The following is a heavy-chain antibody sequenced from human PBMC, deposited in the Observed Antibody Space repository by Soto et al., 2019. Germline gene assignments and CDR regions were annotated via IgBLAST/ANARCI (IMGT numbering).Heavy chain of an antibody. Sequence: GASVKVSCKDSGYTFTSYAMHWARQDTEQRLEWMGWINPSSGNTSYAQKFQGRVTMTRNTSISTAYMELSSLRSEDTAVYYCARVTVTTYYYYYYYYMDVWRKGTTVTVSS. V-gene: IGHV1-8*02. CDR3: ARVTVTTYYYYYYYYMDV. CDR1: GYTFTSYA. J-gene: IGHJ6*03. CDR2: INPSSGNT. D-gene: IGHD4-17*01.